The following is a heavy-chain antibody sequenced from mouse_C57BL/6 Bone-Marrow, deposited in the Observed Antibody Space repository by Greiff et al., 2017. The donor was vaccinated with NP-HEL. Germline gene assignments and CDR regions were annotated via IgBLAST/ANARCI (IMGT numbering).Heavy chain of an antibody. V-gene: IGHV5-6*02. CDR2: ISSGGSYT. J-gene: IGHJ4*01. CDR1: GFTFSSYG. CDR3: ARRGTTVVADYAMDY. D-gene: IGHD1-1*01. Sequence: EVKLVESGGDLVKPGGSLKLSCAASGFTFSSYGMSWVRQTPDKRLEWVATISSGGSYTYYPDSVKGRFTISRDNAKNTLYLQMSSLKSEDTAMYYCARRGTTVVADYAMDYWGQGTSVTVSS.